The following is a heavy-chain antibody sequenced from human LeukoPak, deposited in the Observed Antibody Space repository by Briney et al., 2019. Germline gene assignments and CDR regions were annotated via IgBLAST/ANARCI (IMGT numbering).Heavy chain of an antibody. CDR2: IWSVGGAE. Sequence: GGSLRLSCVASGFPFSSYGMHWVRQAPGKGLEWVAVIWSVGGAEYYADSVKGRFTISRDNSKNMLFLQMNSLRAEDTAVYYCAKDPNYSSLKKPDFDYWGQGTLVTVSS. V-gene: IGHV3-33*06. CDR3: AKDPNYSSLKKPDFDY. D-gene: IGHD6-13*01. CDR1: GFPFSSYG. J-gene: IGHJ4*02.